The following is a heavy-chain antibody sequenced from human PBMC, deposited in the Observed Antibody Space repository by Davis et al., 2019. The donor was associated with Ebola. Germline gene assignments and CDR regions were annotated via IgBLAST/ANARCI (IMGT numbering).Heavy chain of an antibody. CDR2: INGRDEST. D-gene: IGHD2-8*01. Sequence: GESLKISCAASGFTFSIYDLSWACQAPGMALVWVSAINGRDESTYFAESVKGRFTISRDNSKNTVYLQMNSLRDEETAVYYCAKVGGDPRYYATRLPLETFDVGGQGTKVTVSS. J-gene: IGHJ3*01. CDR3: AKVGGDPRYYATRLPLETFDV. V-gene: IGHV3-23*01. CDR1: GFTFSIYD.